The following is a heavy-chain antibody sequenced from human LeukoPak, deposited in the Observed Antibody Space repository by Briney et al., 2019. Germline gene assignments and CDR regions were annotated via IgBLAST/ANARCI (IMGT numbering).Heavy chain of an antibody. CDR3: AKRGVVIRVFLVGFHKEAYYFDS. J-gene: IGHJ4*02. D-gene: IGHD3-10*01. Sequence: AGGSLRLSCAVSGITLSNYGMSWVRQAPGKGLEWVAGLIGSGGGTNYADSVQGRFTISRDNPKNTLYLQMNSLRAEDTAVYFCAKRGVVIRVFLVGFHKEAYYFDSWGQGALVTVSS. CDR1: GITLSNYG. V-gene: IGHV3-23*01. CDR2: LIGSGGGT.